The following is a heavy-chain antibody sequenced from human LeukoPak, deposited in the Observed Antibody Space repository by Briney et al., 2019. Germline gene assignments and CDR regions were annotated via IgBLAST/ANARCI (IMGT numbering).Heavy chain of an antibody. V-gene: IGHV3-7*01. D-gene: IGHD6-19*01. CDR1: GFSFSTYT. J-gene: IGHJ4*02. CDR3: ARGTGWYSDY. Sequence: PGGSLRLSCAASGFSFSTYTMNWVRQAPGKGLEWVANINQEGGEKYYVDSVKGRFTISRDNAKNSLRLQMNSLRPEDTAVYYCARGTGWYSDYWGQGTLVTVSS. CDR2: INQEGGEK.